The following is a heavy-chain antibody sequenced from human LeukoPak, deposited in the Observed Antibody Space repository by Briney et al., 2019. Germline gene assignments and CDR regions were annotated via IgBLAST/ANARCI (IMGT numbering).Heavy chain of an antibody. D-gene: IGHD4-11*01. CDR3: AKYSDDSHYPHSFFDF. V-gene: IGHV3-23*01. CDR2: ISGSGGGT. J-gene: IGHJ4*02. Sequence: GGSLTLSRADSGFTFRNYAINWVRQAPGKGLEFVSGISGSGGGTYYADSVKGRFTISRDNSKNTQYLHMNSLRAEDTAVYYCAKYSDDSHYPHSFFDFWGPGALVTVSS. CDR1: GFTFRNYA.